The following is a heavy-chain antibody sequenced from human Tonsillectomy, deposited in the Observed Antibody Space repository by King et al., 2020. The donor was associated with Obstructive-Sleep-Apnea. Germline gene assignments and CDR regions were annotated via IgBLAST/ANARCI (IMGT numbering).Heavy chain of an antibody. Sequence: VQLQESGPGLVKPSGTLSLPCAVSGDSISSSNLWSWVRQPPGKGLEGLGEIFHTGTTNYNPSLRSRVTISLDKSKNPFSLKLSSVTAADTAVYYCARGGIALGGVGINWNWGQGTLVTVSS. CDR2: IFHTGTT. CDR3: ARGGIALGGVGINWN. V-gene: IGHV4-4*02. D-gene: IGHD6-19*01. J-gene: IGHJ4*02. CDR1: GDSISSSNL.